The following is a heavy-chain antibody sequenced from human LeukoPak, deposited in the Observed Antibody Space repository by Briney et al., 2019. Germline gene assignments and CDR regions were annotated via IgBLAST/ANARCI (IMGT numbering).Heavy chain of an antibody. D-gene: IGHD3-16*01. J-gene: IGHJ4*02. Sequence: PGGSLRLSCAASGFTFSSYGMHWVRQAPGKGLEWVAVISYDGSNKYYADSVKGRFTISRDNSNNTLYLQMNSLRAEDTAVYYCRDVFDYWGQGTLVTVSS. CDR3: RDVFDY. CDR2: ISYDGSNK. CDR1: GFTFSSYG. V-gene: IGHV3-30*03.